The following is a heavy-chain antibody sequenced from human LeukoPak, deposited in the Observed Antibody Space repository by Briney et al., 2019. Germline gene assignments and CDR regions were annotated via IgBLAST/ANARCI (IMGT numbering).Heavy chain of an antibody. V-gene: IGHV3-74*01. J-gene: IGHJ4*02. Sequence: GGSLRVSCAASGFSLSNYWMHWVRQAPGKGLMWVSHISPDGSQTFYADSVKGRFTISRDNAKNTLFLQMDSLRAEDTALYYCVRSLRSADFWGQGTLDTVSS. CDR2: ISPDGSQT. CDR1: GFSLSNYW. CDR3: VRSLRSADF.